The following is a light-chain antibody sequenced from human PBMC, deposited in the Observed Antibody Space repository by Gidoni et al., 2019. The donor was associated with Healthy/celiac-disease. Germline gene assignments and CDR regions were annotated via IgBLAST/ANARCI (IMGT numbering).Light chain of an antibody. CDR2: AAS. CDR3: QQSYSTPGT. V-gene: IGKV1-39*01. CDR1: QSISSY. Sequence: DIKMTQSPSSLSASVGDRVNITCRASQSISSYLNWYQQKPGKAPKLLIYAASSLQSGVPSRFSGSGSGTDFTLTISILQPEDFATYYCQQSYSTPGTFGGGTKVEIK. J-gene: IGKJ4*01.